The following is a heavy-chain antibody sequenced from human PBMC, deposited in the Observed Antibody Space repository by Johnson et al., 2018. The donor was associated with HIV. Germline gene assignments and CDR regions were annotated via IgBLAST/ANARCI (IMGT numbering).Heavy chain of an antibody. CDR3: ARARHGDLLNLDAFDI. V-gene: IGHV3-20*04. CDR2: INWNGGST. Sequence: VQLVESGGGLVQPGGSLRLSCAASGFTFSSNYMSWVRQAPGKGLEWVSGINWNGGSTGYADSVKGRFTISRDNAKNSLYLQMNSLRAEDTALYYCARARHGDLLNLDAFDIWGQGTMVTVSS. D-gene: IGHD4-17*01. CDR1: GFTFSSNY. J-gene: IGHJ3*02.